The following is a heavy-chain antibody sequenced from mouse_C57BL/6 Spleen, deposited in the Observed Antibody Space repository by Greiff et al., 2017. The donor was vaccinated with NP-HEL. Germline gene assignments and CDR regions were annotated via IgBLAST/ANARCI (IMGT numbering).Heavy chain of an antibody. CDR1: GYTFTDYY. CDR3: AREGIYYDYRMDY. V-gene: IGHV1-19*01. J-gene: IGHJ4*01. Sequence: VQLQQSGPVLVKPGASVKMSCKASGYTFTDYYMNWVKQSHGKSLEWIGVINPYNGGTSYNQKFKGKATLTVDKSSSTAYMELNSLTSEDSAVYYCAREGIYYDYRMDYWGQGTSVTVSS. CDR2: INPYNGGT. D-gene: IGHD2-4*01.